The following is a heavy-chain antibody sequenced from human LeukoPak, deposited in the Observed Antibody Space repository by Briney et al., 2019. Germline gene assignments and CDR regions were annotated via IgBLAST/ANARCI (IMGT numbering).Heavy chain of an antibody. CDR1: GFTFDDYG. Sequence: PGGSLRLSCAASGFTFDDYGMSWVRHAPGKGLEWVSGINWNGGSTGYADSVKGRFTISRDNAKNPLYLQMNSLRAEDTAVYYCAKDPYGGKNGFDYWGQGTLVTVSS. CDR3: AKDPYGGKNGFDY. D-gene: IGHD4-23*01. V-gene: IGHV3-20*04. J-gene: IGHJ4*02. CDR2: INWNGGST.